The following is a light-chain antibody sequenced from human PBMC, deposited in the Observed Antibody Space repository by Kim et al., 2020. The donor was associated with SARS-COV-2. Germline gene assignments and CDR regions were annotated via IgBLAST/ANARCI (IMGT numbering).Light chain of an antibody. CDR2: AAS. J-gene: IGKJ2*01. V-gene: IGKV1-16*02. Sequence: YVGDRVTFSCRTSQGTSKYLAWFQQKPGKAPQSLIYAASSLQIVIPSKFSGSGSGTDFTLTISSLQPEDFATYDCKQYNSYPHTFGQGTKLEI. CDR1: QGTSKY. CDR3: KQYNSYPHT.